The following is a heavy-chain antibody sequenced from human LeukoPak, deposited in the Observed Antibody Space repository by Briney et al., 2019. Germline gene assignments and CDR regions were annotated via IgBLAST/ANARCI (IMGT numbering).Heavy chain of an antibody. D-gene: IGHD3-22*01. J-gene: IGHJ4*02. Sequence: PSETLSLTCAVYGGSFSGYYWSWIRQPPGKGLEWIGEINHSGSTNHNPSLKSRVTISVDTSKNQFSLKLSSVTAADTAVYYCARGLYYYDSSGYYYAGGHFDYWGQGTLVTVSS. V-gene: IGHV4-34*01. CDR3: ARGLYYYDSSGYYYAGGHFDY. CDR2: INHSGST. CDR1: GGSFSGYY.